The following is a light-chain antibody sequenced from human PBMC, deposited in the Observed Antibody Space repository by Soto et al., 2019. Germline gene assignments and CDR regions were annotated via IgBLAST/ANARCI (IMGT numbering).Light chain of an antibody. CDR2: AVF. CDR3: QQADSFPLT. V-gene: IGKV1-9*01. Sequence: DIQLTQSPSFLSASVGDRVTITCRASQDISNFLAWFQQKPGRAPKLLIYAVFTLQSGVPSRFSGSGSGTDFTLTISSLQPEDSATYYCQQADSFPLTFGGGTKVDIK. CDR1: QDISNF. J-gene: IGKJ4*01.